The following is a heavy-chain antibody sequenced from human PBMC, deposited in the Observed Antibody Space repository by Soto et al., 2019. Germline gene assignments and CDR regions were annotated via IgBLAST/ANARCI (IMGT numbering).Heavy chain of an antibody. CDR1: GFTFSSYG. V-gene: IGHV3-30*18. J-gene: IGHJ4*02. Sequence: QVQLVETGGGVVQPGRSLRLSCAASGFTFSSYGMHWVRQAPGKGLEWVAVISYDGSNKYYADSVEGRFTISRDNSKSTLYLKVNSLRGEDTSVYYCAKELQRGVASLDYWGEGTPVIVSS. D-gene: IGHD1-1*01. CDR3: AKELQRGVASLDY. CDR2: ISYDGSNK.